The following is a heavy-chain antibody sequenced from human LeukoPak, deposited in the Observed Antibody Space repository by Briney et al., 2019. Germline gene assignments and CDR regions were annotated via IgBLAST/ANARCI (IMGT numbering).Heavy chain of an antibody. CDR3: ARHLYTSYGGFYYYMDV. CDR2: IYYSGST. Sequence: PSETLSLTCTVSGGSISSSSYYWGWLRPLPGKGLEWIGSIYYSGSTYYNPSLNSRVTISVDTSKNQFSLKLSSVTAADTAVYYCARHLYTSYGGFYYYMDVWGKGTTVTVSS. V-gene: IGHV4-39*01. CDR1: GGSISSSSYY. D-gene: IGHD3-10*01. J-gene: IGHJ6*03.